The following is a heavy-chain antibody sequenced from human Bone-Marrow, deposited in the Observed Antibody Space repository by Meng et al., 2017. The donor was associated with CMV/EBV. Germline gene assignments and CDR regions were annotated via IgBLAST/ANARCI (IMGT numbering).Heavy chain of an antibody. CDR3: AREGVVVPAATGFDP. J-gene: IGHJ5*02. CDR2: INPNSGGT. Sequence: ASVKVSCKASGYTFTGYYMHWVRQAPGQGLEWMGWINPNSGGTNYAQKFQGRVTMTRDTSISTAYMELSRLRSDDTAVYYCAREGVVVPAATGFDPWGQGTLVTVPS. D-gene: IGHD2-2*01. V-gene: IGHV1-2*02. CDR1: GYTFTGYY.